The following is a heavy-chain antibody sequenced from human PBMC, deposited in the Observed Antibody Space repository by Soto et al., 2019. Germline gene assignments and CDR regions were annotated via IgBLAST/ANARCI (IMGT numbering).Heavy chain of an antibody. V-gene: IGHV5-10-1*01. CDR2: IDPSDSYT. J-gene: IGHJ3*02. Sequence: GESLQMCCKVYGYSVTSNRISRVRQMPGKGLEWMGRIDPSDSYTNYSPSFQGHVTISADKSISTAYLQWSSLKASDTAMYYCASSGYYDSSGPVDAFDIWALGTMVTVSS. CDR3: ASSGYYDSSGPVDAFDI. CDR1: GYSVTSNR. D-gene: IGHD3-22*01.